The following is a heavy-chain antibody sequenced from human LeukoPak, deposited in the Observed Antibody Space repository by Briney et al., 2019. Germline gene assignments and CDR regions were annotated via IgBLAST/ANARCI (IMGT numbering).Heavy chain of an antibody. V-gene: IGHV3-48*01. D-gene: IGHD6-13*01. Sequence: GGSLRLSCAASGFTFSTYAMNWVRQAPGKGLEWVSYISSSSSTIYYADSVKGRFTISRDNAKNSLYLQMNSLRAEDTAVYYCARAQQFYYYMDVWGKGTTVTVSS. CDR3: ARAQQFYYYMDV. CDR2: ISSSSSTI. J-gene: IGHJ6*03. CDR1: GFTFSTYA.